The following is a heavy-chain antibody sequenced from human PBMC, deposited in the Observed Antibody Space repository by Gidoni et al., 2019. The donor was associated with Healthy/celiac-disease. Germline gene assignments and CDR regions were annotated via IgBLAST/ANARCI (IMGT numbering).Heavy chain of an antibody. Sequence: QVQLVQSGAEVKKHGASVKVSCKASGYTFTSDGISWVRQAPGQGLEWMGWRSAYNGNTNYAQKLQGRVTMTTYTSTSTAYMELRSLRSDDTAVYYCARARYCSSTSCTYGAPDYWGQGTLVTVSS. V-gene: IGHV1-18*01. D-gene: IGHD2-2*01. CDR2: RSAYNGNT. CDR3: ARARYCSSTSCTYGAPDY. J-gene: IGHJ4*02. CDR1: GYTFTSDG.